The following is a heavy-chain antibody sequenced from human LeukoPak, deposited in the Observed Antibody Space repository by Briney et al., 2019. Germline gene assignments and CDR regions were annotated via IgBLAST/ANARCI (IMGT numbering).Heavy chain of an antibody. J-gene: IGHJ4*02. CDR1: GGSISSYY. Sequence: SETLSLTCTVSGGSISSYYWSWIRQPPGKGLEWIGYIYYSGSTNYNPSLKSRVTISVDTSKNQFSLKLSSVTAADTAVYYCARGVPLFLQYSSSWVDYWGQGTLVTVSS. D-gene: IGHD6-13*01. CDR3: ARGVPLFLQYSSSWVDY. V-gene: IGHV4-59*12. CDR2: IYYSGST.